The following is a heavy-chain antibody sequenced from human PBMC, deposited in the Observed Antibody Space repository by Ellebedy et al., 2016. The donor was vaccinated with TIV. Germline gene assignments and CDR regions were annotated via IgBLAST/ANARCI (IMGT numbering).Heavy chain of an antibody. J-gene: IGHJ4*02. Sequence: MPSETLSLTCTVSGGSISSYYWRWIRQPPGKGLEWIGHVSHSGDTNYNHSLKSRVTILVDTSKNQFSLRLRRVTAADTALYYCARVVRGWFPDYFDYWGQGALVTVSS. V-gene: IGHV4-59*01. CDR1: GGSISSYY. CDR2: VSHSGDT. D-gene: IGHD3-10*01. CDR3: ARVVRGWFPDYFDY.